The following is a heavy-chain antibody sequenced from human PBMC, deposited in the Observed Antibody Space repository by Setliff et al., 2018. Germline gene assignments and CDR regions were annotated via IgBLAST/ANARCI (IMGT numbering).Heavy chain of an antibody. CDR2: INAGNGNT. CDR1: GYTLTSYA. CDR3: ARGGTNGGMDV. Sequence: ASVKVSCKASGYTLTSYAMHWVRRAPGQRLEWMGWINAGNGNTKYSQEFQGRVTITRDTSASTAYMELSSLRSEDMAVYYCARGGTNGGMDVWGKGTTVTVSS. J-gene: IGHJ6*04. V-gene: IGHV1-3*03. D-gene: IGHD2-8*01.